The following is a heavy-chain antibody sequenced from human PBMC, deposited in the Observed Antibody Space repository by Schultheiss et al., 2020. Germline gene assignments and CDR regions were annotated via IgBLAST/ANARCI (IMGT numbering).Heavy chain of an antibody. D-gene: IGHD3-10*01. CDR1: GGSFSGYY. CDR3: ARANEGRLVDY. Sequence: SETLSLTCAVYGGSFSGYYWSWIRQPPGKGLEWIGEINHSGSTNYNPSLKSRVTISVDTSKNQFSLKLSSVTAADTAVYYCARANEGRLVDYWGQGTLVTVSS. J-gene: IGHJ4*02. CDR2: INHSGST. V-gene: IGHV4-34*01.